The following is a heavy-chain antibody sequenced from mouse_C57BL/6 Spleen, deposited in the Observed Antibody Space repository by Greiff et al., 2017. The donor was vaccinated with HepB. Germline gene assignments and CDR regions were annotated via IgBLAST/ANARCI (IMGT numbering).Heavy chain of an antibody. CDR1: GYTFTDYY. V-gene: IGHV1-19*01. J-gene: IGHJ2*01. CDR3: ARNGNYEYFDY. D-gene: IGHD2-1*01. Sequence: EVKLMESGPVLVKPGASVKMSCKASGYTFTDYYMNWVKQSHGKSLEWIGVINPYNGGTSYNQKFKGKATLTVDKSSSTAYMELNSLTSEDSAVYYCARNGNYEYFDYWGQGTTLTVSS. CDR2: INPYNGGT.